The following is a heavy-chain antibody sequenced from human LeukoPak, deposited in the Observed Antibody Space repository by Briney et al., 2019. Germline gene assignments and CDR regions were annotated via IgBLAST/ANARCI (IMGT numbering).Heavy chain of an antibody. Sequence: GASVKGSCKASGYTFTSYDINWVGQATGQGLEWMGWMNPNSGKTVYAQKFQGRVTMTRNTSISTAYMELSSLRSEDTAVYYCARSDFWSGYYTGGMDVWGQGTTVTVSS. V-gene: IGHV1-8*01. J-gene: IGHJ6*02. CDR1: GYTFTSYD. CDR3: ARSDFWSGYYTGGMDV. D-gene: IGHD3-3*01. CDR2: MNPNSGKT.